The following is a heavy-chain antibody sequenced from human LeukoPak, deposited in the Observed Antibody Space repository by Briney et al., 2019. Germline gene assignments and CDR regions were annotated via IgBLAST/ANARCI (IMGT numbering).Heavy chain of an antibody. V-gene: IGHV4-39*07. D-gene: IGHD1-1*01. CDR1: GGSISSSSYY. Sequence: SETLSLTCTVSGGSISSSSYYWGWIRQPPGKGLEWIGSIYYSGSTYYNPSLKSRVTISVDTSKNQFSLKLSSVTAADTAVYYCARDVAGNDYWGQGTLVTVSS. CDR3: ARDVAGNDY. CDR2: IYYSGST. J-gene: IGHJ4*02.